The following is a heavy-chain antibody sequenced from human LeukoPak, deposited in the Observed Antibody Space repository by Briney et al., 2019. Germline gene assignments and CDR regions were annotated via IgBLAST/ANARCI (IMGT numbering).Heavy chain of an antibody. D-gene: IGHD1/OR15-1a*01. CDR1: GFTVSSKC. CDR2: IYSGGNT. V-gene: IGHV3-66*01. Sequence: PGGSLRLSCAASGFTVSSKCMGWVRHAPGKGLEWVSIIYSGGNTYYTGSVEGRFTISRDNSKNTVYLQMNSLRAEDTAVYYCAREPYTNNDGHQFDYWGQGTLVTVSS. CDR3: AREPYTNNDGHQFDY. J-gene: IGHJ4*02.